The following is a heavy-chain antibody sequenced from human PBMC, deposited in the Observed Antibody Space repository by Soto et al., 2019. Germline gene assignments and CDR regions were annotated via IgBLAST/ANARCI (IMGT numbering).Heavy chain of an antibody. D-gene: IGHD6-19*01. CDR1: GDSIGSYF. V-gene: IGHV4-4*07. J-gene: IGHJ4*02. Sequence: TLSLTCTVSGDSIGSYFWSWIRQPAGKGLEWIGRMYITGTTNYNPSLKNRVTMSVDASKNQFSLKVKSVTAADTAVYYCARDGEYTSGWYIFDYWGLGTLGTV. CDR2: MYITGTT. CDR3: ARDGEYTSGWYIFDY.